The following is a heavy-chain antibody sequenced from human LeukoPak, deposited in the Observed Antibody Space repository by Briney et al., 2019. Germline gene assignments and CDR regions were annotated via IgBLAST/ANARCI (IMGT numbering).Heavy chain of an antibody. V-gene: IGHV1-8*03. CDR2: MNPNSGNT. CDR1: GYTFTSYD. J-gene: IGHJ5*02. D-gene: IGHD3-3*01. Sequence: ASVKVSCKASGYTFTSYDINWVRQATGQGLEWMGWMNPNSGNTGYAQKFQGRVTITRNTSISTAYMELSSLRSEDTAVYYCAREHYDSWSGYYMMGYRSLWFDPWGQGTLVTVSS. CDR3: AREHYDSWSGYYMMGYRSLWFDP.